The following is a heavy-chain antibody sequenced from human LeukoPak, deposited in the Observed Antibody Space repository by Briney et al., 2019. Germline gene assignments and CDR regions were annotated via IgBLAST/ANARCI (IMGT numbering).Heavy chain of an antibody. D-gene: IGHD4-17*01. CDR2: INHSGST. CDR1: GGSFSGYY. CDR3: AREYLGNTYGDTGGYFDN. J-gene: IGHJ4*02. Sequence: PSETLSLTCAVYGGSFSGYYWSWIRQPPGKGLEWIGEINHSGSTNYNPSLKSRVTISVDTSKNQFSLKLSSVTAADTALYYCAREYLGNTYGDTGGYFDNWGQGTLVTVSS. V-gene: IGHV4-34*01.